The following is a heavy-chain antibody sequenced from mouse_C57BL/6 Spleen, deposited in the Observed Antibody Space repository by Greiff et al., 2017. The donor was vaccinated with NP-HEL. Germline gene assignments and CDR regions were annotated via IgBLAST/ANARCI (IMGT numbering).Heavy chain of an antibody. Sequence: QVQLKQPGAELVRPGSSVKLSCKASGYTFTSYWMHWVKQRPIQGLEWIGNIDPSDSETHYNQKFKDKATLTVDKSSSTAYMQLSSLTSEDSAVYYCARGDYDGDYAMDYWGQGTSVTVSS. J-gene: IGHJ4*01. CDR3: ARGDYDGDYAMDY. CDR1: GYTFTSYW. CDR2: IDPSDSET. D-gene: IGHD2-4*01. V-gene: IGHV1-52*01.